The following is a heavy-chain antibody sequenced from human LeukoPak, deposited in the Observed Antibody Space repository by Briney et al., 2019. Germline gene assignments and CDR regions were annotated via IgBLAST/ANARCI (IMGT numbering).Heavy chain of an antibody. CDR3: ASYYSSSWYSPFDY. CDR2: IKQDGSEK. D-gene: IGHD6-13*01. J-gene: IGHJ4*02. CDR1: GFTFSSYW. Sequence: GGSLRLSCAASGFTFSSYWMTWVRQAPGKGLEWVASIKQDGSEKYYVDSVKGRFTISRDDAENSLYLQMNSLGTEDTAVYYCASYYSSSWYSPFDYWGQGTLVTVSS. V-gene: IGHV3-7*03.